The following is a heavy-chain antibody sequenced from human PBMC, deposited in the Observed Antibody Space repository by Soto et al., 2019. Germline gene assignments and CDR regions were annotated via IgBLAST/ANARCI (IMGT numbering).Heavy chain of an antibody. V-gene: IGHV3-30-3*01. CDR2: ISYDGSNK. D-gene: IGHD4-17*01. CDR1: GFTFSSYA. CDR3: ARDATTVTTFGVYCYGMDV. J-gene: IGHJ6*02. Sequence: QVQLVESGGGVVQPGRSLRLSCAASGFTFSSYAMHWVRQAPVKGLEWVAVISYDGSNKYHADSVKGRFTISRDNSKNTLYQQMNSLRVEDTAVYYCARDATTVTTFGVYCYGMDVWGQGTTVTVSS.